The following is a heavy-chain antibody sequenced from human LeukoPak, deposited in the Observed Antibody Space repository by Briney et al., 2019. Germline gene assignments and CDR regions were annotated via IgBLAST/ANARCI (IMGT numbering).Heavy chain of an antibody. V-gene: IGHV4-59*12. D-gene: IGHD2-2*01. CDR3: ARVVPAAINDY. J-gene: IGHJ4*02. CDR2: VYYSGST. CDR1: GDFITAYY. Sequence: SETLSLTCTVSGDFITAYYWSWIRQPPGKGLEWIGYVYYSGSTEYNPSLRSRVTISVDTSKNQFSLKLSSVTAADTAVYYCARVVPAAINDYWGQGTLVTVSS.